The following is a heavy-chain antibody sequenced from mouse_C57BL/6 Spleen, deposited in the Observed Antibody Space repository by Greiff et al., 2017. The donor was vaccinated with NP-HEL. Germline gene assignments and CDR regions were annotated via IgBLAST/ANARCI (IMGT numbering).Heavy chain of an antibody. Sequence: DVHLVESGGDLVKPGGSLKLSCAASGFTFSSYGMSWVRQTPDKRLEWVATISSGGSYTYYPDSVKGRFTISRDNAKNTLYLQMSSLKSEDTAMYYCARLGYYGSSGYWGQGTTLTVSS. V-gene: IGHV5-6*01. D-gene: IGHD1-1*01. CDR3: ARLGYYGSSGY. CDR2: ISSGGSYT. J-gene: IGHJ2*01. CDR1: GFTFSSYG.